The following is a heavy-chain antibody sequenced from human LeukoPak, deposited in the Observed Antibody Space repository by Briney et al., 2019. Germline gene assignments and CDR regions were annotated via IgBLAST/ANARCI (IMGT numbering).Heavy chain of an antibody. V-gene: IGHV1-18*01. Sequence: ASVKVSCKASGYTFSNYGITWVRQAPGQGLEWMGWISAYNPNTNYAQNLQGRVTMTTDTSTSTVYIELRSLRSDDTAVYYCARGSEYFLHWGQGSLVTVSS. CDR1: GYTFSNYG. J-gene: IGHJ1*01. CDR3: ARGSEYFLH. CDR2: ISAYNPNT.